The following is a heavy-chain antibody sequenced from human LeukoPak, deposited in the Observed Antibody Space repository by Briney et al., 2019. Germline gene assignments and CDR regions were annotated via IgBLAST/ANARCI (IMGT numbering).Heavy chain of an antibody. CDR1: GFTFDDFA. CDR3: AEDRRGGQLWSQTDS. D-gene: IGHD3-16*01. V-gene: IGHV3-43*02. CDR2: ISGDGGTT. J-gene: IGHJ4*02. Sequence: GGSLRLSCAASGFTFDDFAMHWVRQAPGKGLEWVSLISGDGGTTYYTDSVKGRFTISRDNSNSSLYLQMNSLRAEDSALYYCAEDRRGGQLWSQTDSWGQGTLVTVSS.